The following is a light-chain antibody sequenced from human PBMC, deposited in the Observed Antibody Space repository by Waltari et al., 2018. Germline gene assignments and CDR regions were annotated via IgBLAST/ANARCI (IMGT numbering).Light chain of an antibody. CDR1: TGSIPTQY. CDR2: EDN. CDR3: QSYDDRSVV. J-gene: IGLJ2*01. Sequence: NFMLTQPHSVSESPGKTVPIPLTRSTGSIPTQYLTWYQQRPGSAPTTVIYEDNQRPSGVPDRFSGSIDSSSNSASLTISGLKPEDEADYYCQSYDDRSVVFGGGTKLTVL. V-gene: IGLV6-57*04.